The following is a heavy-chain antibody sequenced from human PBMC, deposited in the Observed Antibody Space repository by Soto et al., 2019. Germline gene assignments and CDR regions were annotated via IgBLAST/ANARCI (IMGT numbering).Heavy chain of an antibody. J-gene: IGHJ5*02. D-gene: IGHD3-10*01. CDR3: AHIGDGSGSYYNYNWFDP. Sequence: SGPTLVKPTQTLTLTCTFSGFSLSTSGVGVGWIRQPPGKALEWLALIYWDDDKRYSPSLKSRLTITKDTAKNQVVLTMTNMDPVDTATYYCAHIGDGSGSYYNYNWFDPWGQGTLVTVSS. V-gene: IGHV2-5*02. CDR1: GFSLSTSGVG. CDR2: IYWDDDK.